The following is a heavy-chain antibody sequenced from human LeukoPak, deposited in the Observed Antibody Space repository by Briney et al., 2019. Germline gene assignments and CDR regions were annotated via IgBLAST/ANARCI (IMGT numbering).Heavy chain of an antibody. V-gene: IGHV3-53*01. CDR2: IYSGGST. Sequence: QPGGSLRLSCAASGFTVSSNYMSWVRQAPGKGLEWVSVIYSGGSTYYAVSVKGRFTISRDNSKNTLCLQMNSLRAEDTAVYYCARAKSPHDAFDIWGQGTMVTVSS. J-gene: IGHJ3*02. CDR3: ARAKSPHDAFDI. CDR1: GFTVSSNY.